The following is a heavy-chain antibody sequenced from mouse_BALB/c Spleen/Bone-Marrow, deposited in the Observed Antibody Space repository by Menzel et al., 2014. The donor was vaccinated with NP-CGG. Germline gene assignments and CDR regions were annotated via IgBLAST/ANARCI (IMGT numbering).Heavy chain of an antibody. J-gene: IGHJ2*01. CDR2: ISPCSGST. V-gene: IGHV1S22*01. CDR1: GYIFANYW. CDR3: TRIFDY. Sequence: KQSGSELVRLGASVKLSCKASGYIFANYWMHWVKQRHGQGLEWIGNISPCSGSTNYDEKFKSKATLTVDTSSATAYMYLNSLTSEDSAVYYCTRIFDYWGQGTILTVSS.